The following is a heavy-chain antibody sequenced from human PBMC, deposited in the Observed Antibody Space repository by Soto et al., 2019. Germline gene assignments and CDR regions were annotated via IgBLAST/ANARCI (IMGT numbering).Heavy chain of an antibody. Sequence: GWSLRLSCAASGLTFISYAMHWVRHAPGKRLEWVALISYDGSNKYYADSVKGRFTISRDNSKNTLYLQMNSLRAEGTAVYYCARSPRYCSGGSCYNNWFEPWGQGTLVTVSS. CDR1: GLTFISYA. CDR2: ISYDGSNK. D-gene: IGHD2-15*01. V-gene: IGHV3-30-3*01. J-gene: IGHJ5*02. CDR3: ARSPRYCSGGSCYNNWFEP.